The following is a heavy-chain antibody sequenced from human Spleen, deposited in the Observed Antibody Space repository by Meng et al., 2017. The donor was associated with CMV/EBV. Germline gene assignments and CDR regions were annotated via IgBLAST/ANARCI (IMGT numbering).Heavy chain of an antibody. J-gene: IGHJ2*01. Sequence: DMHWVRQDPGKGLEWVAVISSDEINRYYADSVKGRFTISRDNSRNTLYLRMNSLRAEATAVYHCARGGVRYCSSTSCYTGWYFDLWGRGTLVTVSS. CDR2: ISSDEINR. CDR1: D. V-gene: IGHV3-30-3*01. D-gene: IGHD2-2*02. CDR3: ARGGVRYCSSTSCYTGWYFDL.